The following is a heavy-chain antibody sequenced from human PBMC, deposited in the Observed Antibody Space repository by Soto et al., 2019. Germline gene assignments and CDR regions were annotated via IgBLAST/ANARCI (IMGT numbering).Heavy chain of an antibody. CDR3: VRDLYGMDV. CDR1: GFTFSSYG. J-gene: IGHJ6*02. CDR2: IHKNGDTT. Sequence: GGSLRLSCAASGFTFSSYGMHWVRQAPGKGLEWVAVIHKNGDTTYFADSVKGRFTTSRDNSKNILYLQMSSLRADDTAVYYCVRDLYGMDVWGQGTTVTV. V-gene: IGHV3-64D*08.